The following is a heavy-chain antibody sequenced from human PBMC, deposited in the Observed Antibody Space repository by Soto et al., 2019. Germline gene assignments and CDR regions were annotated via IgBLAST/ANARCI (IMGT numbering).Heavy chain of an antibody. CDR3: AKKVNSGSGSQYFDY. D-gene: IGHD3-10*01. V-gene: IGHV3-23*01. CDR1: GFTFSSYS. Sequence: PGGSVRLSXAASGFTFSSYSMSWVRQAPGKGLERVSGFSTGGDGGTTYYADSVRGRFTISRDNSKNTLFLQMNSLRAEDTAIYYCAKKVNSGSGSQYFDYWGQGTLVTAPQ. CDR2: FSTGGDGGTT. J-gene: IGHJ4*02.